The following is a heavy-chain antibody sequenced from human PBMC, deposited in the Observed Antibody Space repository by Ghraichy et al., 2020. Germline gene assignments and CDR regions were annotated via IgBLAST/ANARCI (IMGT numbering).Heavy chain of an antibody. J-gene: IGHJ3*02. CDR1: GFTFSSYW. Sequence: GESLNISCAASGFTFSSYWMSWVRQAPGKGLEWVANIKVDGSEKYYVDSVKGRFTISRDNAKNSLYLQMNSLRAEDTAVYYCARVDGHGGRKGIWGQGTMVTVSS. CDR3: ARVDGHGGRKGI. CDR2: IKVDGSEK. D-gene: IGHD1-14*01. V-gene: IGHV3-7*01.